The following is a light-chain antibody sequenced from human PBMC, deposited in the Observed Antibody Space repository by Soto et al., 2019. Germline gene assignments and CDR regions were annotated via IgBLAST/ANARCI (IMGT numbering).Light chain of an antibody. Sequence: DIQMTQSPSTLSASVGDRVTITCRATQSISSWLAWYQQKPGKAPKLLIYDASSLESGVPSRFSGSGSGTEFTLTISSLQPDDFATYYCQQYNSSFPWTFGQGTKVDIK. CDR1: QSISSW. CDR3: QQYNSSFPWT. J-gene: IGKJ1*01. CDR2: DAS. V-gene: IGKV1-5*01.